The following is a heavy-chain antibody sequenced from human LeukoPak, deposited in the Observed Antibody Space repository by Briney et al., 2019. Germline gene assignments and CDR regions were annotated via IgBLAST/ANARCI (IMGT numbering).Heavy chain of an antibody. CDR2: INHSGST. V-gene: IGHV4-34*01. Sequence: SETLSFTCAVYGGSFSGYYWSWIRQPPGKGLEWIGEINHSGSTNYNPSLKSRVTISVDTSKNQFSLKLSSVTAADTAVYYCARPHDSRWGQGTLVTVSS. J-gene: IGHJ4*02. D-gene: IGHD2-15*01. CDR3: ARPHDSR. CDR1: GGSFSGYY.